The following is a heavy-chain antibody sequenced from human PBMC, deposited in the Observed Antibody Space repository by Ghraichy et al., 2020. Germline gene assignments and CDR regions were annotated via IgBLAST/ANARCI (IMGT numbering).Heavy chain of an antibody. J-gene: IGHJ4*02. CDR1: GFTFSSYA. CDR2: ISGSGGST. CDR3: ASADLKSYYDFWSVRPDDY. Sequence: LSLTCAASGFTFSSYAMSWVRQAPGKGLEWVSAISGSGGSTYYADSVKGRFTISRDNSKNTLYLQMNSLRAEDTAVYYCASADLKSYYDFWSVRPDDYWGQGTLVTVSS. D-gene: IGHD3-3*01. V-gene: IGHV3-23*01.